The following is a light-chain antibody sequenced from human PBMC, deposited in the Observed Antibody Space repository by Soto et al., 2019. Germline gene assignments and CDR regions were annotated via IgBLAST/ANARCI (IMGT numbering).Light chain of an antibody. CDR3: QQYNNWPQT. V-gene: IGKV3-15*01. CDR1: QSVGGN. Sequence: EIVMTQSPATLSVSPGERATLSCRASQSVGGNLAWYQQKPGQAPRLLIYGASTRATGIPARFSGSGSGTEFTLTISSLQSEDFEVYYCQQYNNWPQTFGQGTKVEIK. CDR2: GAS. J-gene: IGKJ1*01.